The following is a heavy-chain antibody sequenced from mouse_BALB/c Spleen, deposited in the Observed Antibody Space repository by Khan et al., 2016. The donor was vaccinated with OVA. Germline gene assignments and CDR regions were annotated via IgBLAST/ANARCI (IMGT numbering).Heavy chain of an antibody. V-gene: IGHV1S134*01. D-gene: IGHD2-14*01. CDR2: LYPGNGYT. CDR3: AAAYYRNYFYY. CDR1: GFTFTSYG. J-gene: IGHJ2*01. Sequence: EVQLQESGAELGRPGSSVKLSCKTSGFTFTSYGIKWVKQRPGQGLEWIGYLYPGNGYTVYNEKFKGKAPLTSDTSSSTAYSQLRSLTSEDSAIYFCAAAYYRNYFYYWGQGTTLTVSS.